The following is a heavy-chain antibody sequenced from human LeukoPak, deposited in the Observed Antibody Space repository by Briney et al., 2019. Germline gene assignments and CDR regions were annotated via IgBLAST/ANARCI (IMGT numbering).Heavy chain of an antibody. CDR1: GFTFDDYA. CDR3: AKDRDYYGSGSYDY. D-gene: IGHD3-10*01. V-gene: IGHV3-9*01. J-gene: IGHJ4*02. CDR2: ISWNSGSI. Sequence: GGSLRLSCAASGFTFDDYAMHWVWQAPGKGLEWVSGISWNSGSIGYADSVKGRFTISRDNAKNSLYLQMNSLRAEDTALYYCAKDRDYYGSGSYDYWGQGTLVTVSS.